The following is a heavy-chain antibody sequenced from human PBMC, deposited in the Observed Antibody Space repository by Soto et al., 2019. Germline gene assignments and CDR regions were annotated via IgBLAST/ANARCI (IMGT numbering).Heavy chain of an antibody. Sequence: SETLSLTCTVSGGSISSGDYYWSWIRQPPGKGLEWIGYIYYSGSTYYNPSLKSRVTISVDTSKNQFSLKLSSVTAADTAVYYCARSNSGYDSAAWYYFDYWGQGTLVTVSS. V-gene: IGHV4-30-4*01. CDR1: GGSISSGDYY. CDR2: IYYSGST. D-gene: IGHD5-12*01. J-gene: IGHJ4*02. CDR3: ARSNSGYDSAAWYYFDY.